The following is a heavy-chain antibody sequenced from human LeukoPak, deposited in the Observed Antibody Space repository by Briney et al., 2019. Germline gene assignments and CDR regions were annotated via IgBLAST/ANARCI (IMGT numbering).Heavy chain of an antibody. V-gene: IGHV3-21*04. CDR1: GFTFSIYS. CDR3: ASSYCSGANCYAFDY. Sequence: GGSLRLTCVTSGFTFSIYSMNWVRQAPGKGLEWVSCISKNSIYIDYGGSVKGRFTISRDNAKNSLYLQMNSLRAEDTAVYYCASSYCSGANCYAFDYWGQGTLVTVSS. D-gene: IGHD2-15*01. CDR2: ISKNSIYI. J-gene: IGHJ4*02.